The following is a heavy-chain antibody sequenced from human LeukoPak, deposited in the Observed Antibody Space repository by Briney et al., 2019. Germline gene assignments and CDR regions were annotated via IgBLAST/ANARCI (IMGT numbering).Heavy chain of an antibody. CDR1: SGSISSYY. Sequence: SETLSLTCTVSSGSISSYYWSWIRQPAGKGLEWIGRIYSSGTTNYNRSLKSRVTMSVDTSKNQISLTLSFVTAADTALYYCAREDNYYGSGSYGVGAFDIWGQGTMVTVSS. J-gene: IGHJ3*02. CDR2: IYSSGTT. D-gene: IGHD3-10*01. V-gene: IGHV4-4*07. CDR3: AREDNYYGSGSYGVGAFDI.